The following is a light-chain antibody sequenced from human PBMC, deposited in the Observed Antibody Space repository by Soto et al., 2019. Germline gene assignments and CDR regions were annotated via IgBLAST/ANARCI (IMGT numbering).Light chain of an antibody. Sequence: DIQMTQSPSSLSASVGDRVTITCRASQSISSYLNWYQQKPGKAPKLLIYAASSLQSGVPSMFSGSGSGTDFTLTISILQPEDFATYYGQQSYSTPITFGQGTRLEIK. V-gene: IGKV1-39*01. J-gene: IGKJ5*01. CDR3: QQSYSTPIT. CDR2: AAS. CDR1: QSISSY.